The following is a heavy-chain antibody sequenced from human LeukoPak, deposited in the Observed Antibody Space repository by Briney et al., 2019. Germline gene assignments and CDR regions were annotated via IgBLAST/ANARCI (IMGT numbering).Heavy chain of an antibody. J-gene: IGHJ5*01. CDR2: IGTYGGDT. D-gene: IGHD3-22*01. V-gene: IGHV1-18*01. CDR3: ARDLWNFYDDSGYNRDSDS. CDR1: GYTFTSYG. Sequence: ASVKVSCKASGYTFTSYGISWVRQAPGQGLEWTGWIGTYGGDTYYAQKFQGRITVTTDTSTSTVYMELRNLRSDDTAVYYCARDLWNFYDDSGYNRDSDSWGQGTLVTVSS.